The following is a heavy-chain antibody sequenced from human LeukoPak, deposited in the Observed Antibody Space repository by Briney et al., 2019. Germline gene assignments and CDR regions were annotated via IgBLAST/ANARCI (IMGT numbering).Heavy chain of an antibody. J-gene: IGHJ4*02. V-gene: IGHV4-34*01. CDR3: ARGGREWELLHADFDY. CDR2: INHSGST. Sequence: PSETLSLTCAVYGGSFSGYYWSWIRQPPGKGLEWIGEINHSGSTNYNPSLKSRVTISVDTSKNQFSLKLNSVTAADTAVYYCARGGREWELLHADFDYWGEGTLVTVSS. D-gene: IGHD1-26*01. CDR1: GGSFSGYY.